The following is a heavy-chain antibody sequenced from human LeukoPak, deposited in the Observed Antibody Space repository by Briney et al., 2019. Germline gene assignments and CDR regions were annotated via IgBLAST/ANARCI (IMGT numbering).Heavy chain of an antibody. V-gene: IGHV4-59*01. CDR1: GASIRSYY. CDR3: ARDRWPDF. Sequence: SETLSLTCTVSGASIRSYYWSWIRQPPGKGMEWIGYVYYSGSTNYNPSLKSRVTMSVDTSKNQFSLNLRSVTAADTAVYYCARDRWPDFCSQGTLVTVSS. D-gene: IGHD2-15*01. CDR2: VYYSGST. J-gene: IGHJ4*02.